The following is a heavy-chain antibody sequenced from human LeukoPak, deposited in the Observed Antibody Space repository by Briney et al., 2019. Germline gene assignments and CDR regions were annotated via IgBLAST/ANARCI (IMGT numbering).Heavy chain of an antibody. CDR1: GFTFSSNP. D-gene: IGHD6-19*01. CDR2: ISDNAGVT. CDR3: AKNGDSSGWYPDY. V-gene: IGHV3-23*01. J-gene: IGHJ4*02. Sequence: GGSLRLSCAASGFTFSSNPMSWVRQAPGKGLEWVSAISDNAGVTFYADSVRGRFTISRDNSKNTLYLQMNSLRAEDTALYYRAKNGDSSGWYPDYWGQGTLVTVSS.